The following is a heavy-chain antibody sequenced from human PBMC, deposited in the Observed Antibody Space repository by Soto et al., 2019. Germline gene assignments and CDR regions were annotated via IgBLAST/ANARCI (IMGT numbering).Heavy chain of an antibody. CDR3: AHIMITYGGVIGLDAFES. CDR1: GFSLTTRGVG. J-gene: IGHJ3*02. Sequence: QITLKESGPTLVKPTQTLTLTCTFSGFSLTTRGVGVGWIRQAPGKALEWLSIIYWDDDRRYNPSLNSRLAITKDTSRNQVVLTMTTLDPVDTATYYCAHIMITYGGVIGLDAFESWGRGTMVIVSS. D-gene: IGHD3-16*02. V-gene: IGHV2-5*02. CDR2: IYWDDDR.